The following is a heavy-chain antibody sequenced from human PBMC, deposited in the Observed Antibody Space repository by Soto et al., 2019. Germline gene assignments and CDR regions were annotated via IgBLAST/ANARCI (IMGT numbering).Heavy chain of an antibody. CDR2: ISAYNGNT. Sequence: ASVKVCCKASGYTFTSYGISWVRQAPGQGLEWMGWISAYNGNTNYAQKLQGRVTMTTDTSTSTAYMELRSLRSDDTAVYYCARSSYGYSSGWYNYWGQGTLVTVYS. CDR1: GYTFTSYG. D-gene: IGHD6-19*01. CDR3: ARSSYGYSSGWYNY. V-gene: IGHV1-18*01. J-gene: IGHJ4*02.